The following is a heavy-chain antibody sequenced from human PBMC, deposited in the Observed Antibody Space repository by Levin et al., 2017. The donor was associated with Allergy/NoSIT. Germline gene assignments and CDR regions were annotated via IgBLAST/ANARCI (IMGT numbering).Heavy chain of an antibody. CDR2: IYPSTGGT. Sequence: ASVKVSCKASGYTFTNFLLHWVRQAPGQGPEWVGLIYPSTGGTHYAQKFQGRVTMTRDTSTSTVYMELSSLRSEDTAVYWCARDTVVVPNTRGFDIWGQGTMVTVSS. V-gene: IGHV1-46*01. CDR1: GYTFTNFL. CDR3: ARDTVVVPNTRGFDI. J-gene: IGHJ3*02. D-gene: IGHD3-22*01.